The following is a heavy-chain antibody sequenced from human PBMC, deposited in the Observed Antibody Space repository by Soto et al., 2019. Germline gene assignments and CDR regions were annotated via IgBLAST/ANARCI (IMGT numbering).Heavy chain of an antibody. CDR2: INPSGGST. D-gene: IGHD5-18*01. V-gene: IGHV1-46*01. CDR3: ARDRVRDGDTAMIEFDY. CDR1: GYTFTSYY. J-gene: IGHJ4*02. Sequence: GASVKVSCKASGYTFTSYYMHWVRQAPGQGLEWMGIINPSGGSTSYAQKFQGRVTMTRDTSTSTVYMELSSLRSEDTAVYYCARDRVRDGDTAMIEFDYWGQGTLVTVSS.